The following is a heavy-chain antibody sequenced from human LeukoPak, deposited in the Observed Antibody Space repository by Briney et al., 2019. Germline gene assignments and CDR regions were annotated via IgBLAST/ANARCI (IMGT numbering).Heavy chain of an antibody. V-gene: IGHV3-7*03. J-gene: IGHJ4*02. D-gene: IGHD1-26*01. Sequence: PGGSLRLSCAASGLTISTHWMSWVRQAPGKGLEWVANINQGGSAKLYVDSVKGRFTVSRDNAKNSLYLQMNSLRDEDTAVYHCARYSGSYYSFEYWGQGTLVAVSS. CDR3: ARYSGSYYSFEY. CDR1: GLTISTHW. CDR2: INQGGSAK.